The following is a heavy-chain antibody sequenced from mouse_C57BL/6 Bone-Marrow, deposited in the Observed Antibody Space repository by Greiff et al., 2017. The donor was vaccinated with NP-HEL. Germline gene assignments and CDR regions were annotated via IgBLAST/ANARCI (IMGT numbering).Heavy chain of an antibody. CDR1: GYTFTSYG. CDR3: ARAYYYGSSYDYAMDY. CDR2: IYIGNGYT. D-gene: IGHD1-1*01. J-gene: IGHJ4*01. Sequence: EVKLLESGAELVRPGSSVKMSCKTSGYTFTSYGINWVKQRPGQGLEWIGYIYIGNGYTEYNEKFKGKATLTSDTSSSTAYMQLSSLTSEDSAIYFCARAYYYGSSYDYAMDYWGQGTSVTVSS. V-gene: IGHV1-58*01.